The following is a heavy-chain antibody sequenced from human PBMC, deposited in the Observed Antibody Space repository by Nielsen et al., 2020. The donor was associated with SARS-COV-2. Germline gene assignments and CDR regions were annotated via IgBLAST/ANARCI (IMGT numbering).Heavy chain of an antibody. J-gene: IGHJ4*02. CDR2: IYHSGST. CDR1: GGSISSSNW. Sequence: GSLRLSCAVSGGSISSSNWWRWVRQPPGKGLEWIGEIYHSGSTNYNPSLKSRVTISVDKSKNQFSLKLSSVTAADTAVYYCARAGVWFGELLYDYWGQGTLVTVSS. V-gene: IGHV4-4*02. D-gene: IGHD3-10*01. CDR3: ARAGVWFGELLYDY.